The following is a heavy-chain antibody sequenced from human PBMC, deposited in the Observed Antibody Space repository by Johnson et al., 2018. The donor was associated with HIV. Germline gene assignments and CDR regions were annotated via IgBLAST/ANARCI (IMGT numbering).Heavy chain of an antibody. J-gene: IGHJ3*02. V-gene: IGHV3-11*04. D-gene: IGHD6-13*01. CDR1: GFTVSSNY. CDR2: ISSNGGST. Sequence: QVQLVESGGGLVQPGGSLRLSCAASGFTVSSNYMSWVRQAPGKGLEWVSGISSNGGSTYYANSVKGRFTISRDNAKNSLYLQMNSLRAEDTAVYYCAKVGIAAAEGAFDIWGQGTMVTVSS. CDR3: AKVGIAAAEGAFDI.